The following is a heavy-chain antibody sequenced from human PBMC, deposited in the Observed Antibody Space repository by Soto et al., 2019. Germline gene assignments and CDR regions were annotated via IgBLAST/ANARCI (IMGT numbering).Heavy chain of an antibody. D-gene: IGHD2-2*01. V-gene: IGHV4-31*03. CDR2: IYYSGST. Sequence: QVQLQESGPGLVKPSQTLSLTCTVSGGSISSGGYYWSWIRQHPGKGLEWIGYIYYSGSTYYNPSLKSRVTMSVATSKNQFSLKLSSVTAADTAVYYCARYCSSTSCSLFYYGMDVWGQGTTVTVSS. CDR1: GGSISSGGYY. J-gene: IGHJ6*02. CDR3: ARYCSSTSCSLFYYGMDV.